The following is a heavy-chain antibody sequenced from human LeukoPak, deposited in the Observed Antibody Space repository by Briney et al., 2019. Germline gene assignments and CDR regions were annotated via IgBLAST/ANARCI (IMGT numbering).Heavy chain of an antibody. CDR1: GFTFSSYG. V-gene: IGHV3-33*01. J-gene: IGHJ3*02. CDR2: IWNDGSNK. D-gene: IGHD3-22*01. Sequence: GRSLRLSCAASGFTFSSYGMHWVRQAPGKGLEWVAVIWNDGSNKYYADSVKGRFTISRDNSKNTLYLQMNSLRAEDTAVYYCARIHSLYYYDSSGYGAFDIWGQGTMATVSS. CDR3: ARIHSLYYYDSSGYGAFDI.